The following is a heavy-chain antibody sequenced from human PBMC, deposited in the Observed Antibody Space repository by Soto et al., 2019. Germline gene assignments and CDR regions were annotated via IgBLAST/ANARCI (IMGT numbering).Heavy chain of an antibody. CDR2: IRGSGGST. D-gene: IGHD5-18*01. CDR1: GNTFSNYA. CDR3: AKAPASSLTASRPFDE. Sequence: EVQLLESGGGLVPPGGFLRLSCEASGNTFSNYAMTWVRQAPGKGLEWGSAIRGSGGSTYYAGSVKGRFTISRDNSKNTLFLPMNSLRAEDTAIYSCAKAPASSLTASRPFDEWGQGTLVTVSS. V-gene: IGHV3-23*01. J-gene: IGHJ4*02.